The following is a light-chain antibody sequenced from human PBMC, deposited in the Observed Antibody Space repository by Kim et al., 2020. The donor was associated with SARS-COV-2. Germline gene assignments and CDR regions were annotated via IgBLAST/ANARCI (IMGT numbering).Light chain of an antibody. Sequence: EIVLTQSPGTLASSPGERATLSCRASQSVGNTYLAWYQQKPGQPPRLLIYGASTRATGIPDRFSGSGSGTDFILTISGLEPEDFAVYYCQQYGTSPRTFGQGTKVDIK. V-gene: IGKV3-20*01. CDR1: QSVGNTY. J-gene: IGKJ1*01. CDR3: QQYGTSPRT. CDR2: GAS.